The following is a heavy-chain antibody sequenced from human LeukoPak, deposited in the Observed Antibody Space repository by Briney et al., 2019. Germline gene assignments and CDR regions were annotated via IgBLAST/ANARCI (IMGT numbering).Heavy chain of an antibody. Sequence: GGSLRLSCAASGFTLSSCTMNWVRQAPGKGLEWVSSISSSSSYIYYADSVKGRFTISRDNAKNSLYLQMNGLRAEDTAVYYCAKALPTAMTVDYWGQGTLVTVSS. CDR2: ISSSSSYI. CDR1: GFTLSSCT. V-gene: IGHV3-21*01. D-gene: IGHD2-2*01. J-gene: IGHJ4*02. CDR3: AKALPTAMTVDY.